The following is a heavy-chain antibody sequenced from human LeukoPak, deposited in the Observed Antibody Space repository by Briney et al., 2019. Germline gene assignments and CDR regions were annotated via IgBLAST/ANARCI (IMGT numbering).Heavy chain of an antibody. J-gene: IGHJ3*02. CDR1: GYTFTSYY. Sequence: GASVKVSCKASGYTFTSYYMHWVRQAPGQGLEWVGIINPSGGSTSYAQKFQGRVTMIRDTSTSTVYMEPSSLRSEDTAVYYCARDGPFRGFGEHNDAFDIWGQGTMVTVSS. D-gene: IGHD3-10*01. CDR3: ARDGPFRGFGEHNDAFDI. CDR2: INPSGGST. V-gene: IGHV1-46*01.